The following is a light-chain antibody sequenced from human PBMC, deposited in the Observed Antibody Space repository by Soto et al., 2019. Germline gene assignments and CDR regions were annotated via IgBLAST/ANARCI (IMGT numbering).Light chain of an antibody. CDR2: TTN. CDR3: AGWDDNVKGWV. J-gene: IGLJ3*02. Sequence: QAVVTQAPSASGTLGQRVTIPCSGSSSNIGTGFVYWYQQLPGAAPRLLIYTTNQRPSGVPDRFSASKSGASASLAIDGLRPDDEAEYYCAGWDDNVKGWVFGGGTKLTVL. CDR1: SSNIGTGF. V-gene: IGLV1-47*02.